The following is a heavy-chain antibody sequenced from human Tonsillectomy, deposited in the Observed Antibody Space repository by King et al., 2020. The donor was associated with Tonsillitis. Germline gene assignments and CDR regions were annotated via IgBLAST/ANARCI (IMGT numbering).Heavy chain of an antibody. J-gene: IGHJ2*01. CDR1: GYTFISYT. V-gene: IGHV1-3*01. CDR3: ARAPATVTTSRYFDL. Sequence: QLVQSGAEVKKPGASVKGSCKASGYTFISYTMHWVRQAPGQRLEWMGWINAGNGDTKYSQKFQGRVTITRDTSASTAYMELSSLRSEDTAVYYCARAPATVTTSRYFDLWGRGTPVTVSS. CDR2: INAGNGDT. D-gene: IGHD4-17*01.